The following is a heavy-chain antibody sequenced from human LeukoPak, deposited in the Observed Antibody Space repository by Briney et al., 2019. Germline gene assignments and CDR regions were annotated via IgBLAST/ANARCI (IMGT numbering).Heavy chain of an antibody. D-gene: IGHD2-21*01. CDR1: GFTFSDYW. Sequence: GGSLRLSCAASGFTFSDYWMYWVRQGPGKGLVWVSRINTDGSTTSYADSVKGRFTVSRDNAKSTLYLQMNSLRAEDTAIYFCTRSLLGGDNFWGQGALVTVSS. CDR2: INTDGSTT. V-gene: IGHV3-74*01. CDR3: TRSLLGGDNF. J-gene: IGHJ4*02.